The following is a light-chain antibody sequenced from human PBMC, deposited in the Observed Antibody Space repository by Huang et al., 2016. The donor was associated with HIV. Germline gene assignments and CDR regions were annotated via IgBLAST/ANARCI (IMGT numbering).Light chain of an antibody. Sequence: DIVLPQSPATLSLSPGERATLSCRASQSGGNFLAWYQQGPGPAPRLLIYDTSNRATGVRDRCSGTGSGTDFTLTSNSLEHEDFAVYFCQQRTTWPFGPGTRLDIK. V-gene: IGKV3-11*01. J-gene: IGKJ3*01. CDR1: QSGGNF. CDR3: QQRTTWP. CDR2: DTS.